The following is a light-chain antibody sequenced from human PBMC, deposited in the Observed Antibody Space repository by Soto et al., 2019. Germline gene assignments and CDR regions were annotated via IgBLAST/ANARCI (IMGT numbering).Light chain of an antibody. J-gene: IGLJ1*01. CDR2: DVS. V-gene: IGLV2-14*01. CDR3: GSYTSSRTYV. CDR1: SSDVGNYNS. Sequence: QSALTQPASVSGFPGQSITISCTGTSSDVGNYNSVSWYQQRPGKAPQFMISDVSDRPARVSNRFSGSKSGSTATLTISSLQAEDEAYYYCGSYTSSRTYVFGTGTKVTVL.